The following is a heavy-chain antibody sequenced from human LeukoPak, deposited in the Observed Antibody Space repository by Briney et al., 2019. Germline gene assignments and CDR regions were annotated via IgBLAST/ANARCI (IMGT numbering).Heavy chain of an antibody. CDR3: ASEKFHTGSHTTPDY. V-gene: IGHV3-33*01. J-gene: IGHJ4*02. CDR1: GFTFSSFG. CDR2: TWYDGSHQ. D-gene: IGHD1-26*01. Sequence: PGRSLRLSCAASGFTFSSFGMHWVRQAPGKGLEWVAVTWYDGSHQHYADSVKGRFTVSRDNSKNTLYLQMNSLRAEDTAVYYCASEKFHTGSHTTPDYWGQGTLVTVSS.